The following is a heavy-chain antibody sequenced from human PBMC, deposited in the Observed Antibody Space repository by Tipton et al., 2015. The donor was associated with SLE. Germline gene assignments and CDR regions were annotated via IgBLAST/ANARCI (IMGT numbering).Heavy chain of an antibody. V-gene: IGHV3-7*01. CDR2: IKQDGSEK. CDR1: GFTFSSYW. J-gene: IGHJ1*01. Sequence: SLRLSCAASGFTFSSYWMSWVRQAPGKGLEWVANIKQDGSEKYYADSVKGRFTISRDNSKNTLYLQMNSLRAEDTAVYYCAKGGSYHEYFQHWGQGTLVTVSS. D-gene: IGHD1-26*01. CDR3: AKGGSYHEYFQH.